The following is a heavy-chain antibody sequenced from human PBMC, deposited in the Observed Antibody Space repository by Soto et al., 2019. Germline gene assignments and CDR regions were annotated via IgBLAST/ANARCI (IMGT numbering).Heavy chain of an antibody. D-gene: IGHD3-22*01. Sequence: GGSLRLSCAASGFTFSSYSMNWVRQAPGKGLEWVSSISSSSSYIYYADSVKGRFTISRDNAKNTLYLQMNSLRAEDTAVYYCARETAKKHYYDSSGYLDVWGQGTTVTVSS. V-gene: IGHV3-21*01. CDR3: ARETAKKHYYDSSGYLDV. CDR2: ISSSSSYI. CDR1: GFTFSSYS. J-gene: IGHJ6*02.